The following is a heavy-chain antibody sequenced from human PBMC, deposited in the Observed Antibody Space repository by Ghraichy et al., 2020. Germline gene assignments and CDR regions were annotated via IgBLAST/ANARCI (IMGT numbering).Heavy chain of an antibody. V-gene: IGHV3-23*01. CDR1: GFTFSSYA. Sequence: GGSLRLSCAASGFTFSSYAMSWVRQAPGKGLEWVSSINGIDDSTYYADSVKGRFTISRDNSKNTLYLQMNSLRAEDTAVYYCARGGAILGYFDYWGQGTLVTVSS. CDR3: ARGGAILGYFDY. CDR2: INGIDDST. J-gene: IGHJ4*02. D-gene: IGHD2-21*01.